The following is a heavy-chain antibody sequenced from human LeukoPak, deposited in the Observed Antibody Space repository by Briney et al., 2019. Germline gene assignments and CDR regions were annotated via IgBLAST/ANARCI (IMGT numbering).Heavy chain of an antibody. J-gene: IGHJ6*02. D-gene: IGHD3-10*01. Sequence: GRSLRLSCAASGFTFDDYAMHWVRQAPGKGLEWVSLISGDGGSTYYADSVKGRLTISRDNSKNSLYLQMNSLRTEDTALYYCAKDPDTYYGSGSYYMGSGMDVWGQGTTVTASS. CDR1: GFTFDDYA. CDR2: ISGDGGST. CDR3: AKDPDTYYGSGSYYMGSGMDV. V-gene: IGHV3-43*02.